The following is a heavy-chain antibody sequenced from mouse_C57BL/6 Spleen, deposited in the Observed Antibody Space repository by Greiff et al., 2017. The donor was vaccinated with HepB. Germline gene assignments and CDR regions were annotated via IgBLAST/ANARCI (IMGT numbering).Heavy chain of an antibody. CDR2: IYPRSGNT. V-gene: IGHV1-81*01. CDR3: AREEYGSWFAY. Sequence: VHLVESGAELARPGASVKLSCKASGYTFTSYGISWVKQRTGQGLEWIGEIYPRSGNTYYNEKFKGKATLTADKSSSTAYMELRSLTSEDSAVYFCAREEYGSWFAYWGQGTLVTVSA. J-gene: IGHJ3*01. CDR1: GYTFTSYG. D-gene: IGHD2-10*02.